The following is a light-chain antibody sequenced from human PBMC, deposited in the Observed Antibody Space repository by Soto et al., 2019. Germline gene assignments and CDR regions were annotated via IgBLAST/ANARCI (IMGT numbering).Light chain of an antibody. J-gene: IGKJ2*01. CDR1: QSVSSN. Sequence: EIVMTQSPATLSVSPGERATLSCRASQSVSSNLAWYQQKPGQAPRLLIYGASTRATGIPARFSGRGSATDFTLTISSLQSEDCAVYYCQQCNDWPHTFGQGTKLEIK. V-gene: IGKV3-15*01. CDR2: GAS. CDR3: QQCNDWPHT.